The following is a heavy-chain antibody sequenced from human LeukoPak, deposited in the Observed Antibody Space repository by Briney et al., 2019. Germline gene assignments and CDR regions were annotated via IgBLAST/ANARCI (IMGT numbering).Heavy chain of an antibody. D-gene: IGHD5-24*01. V-gene: IGHV1-8*03. CDR2: MTPNSGIT. J-gene: IGHJ2*01. Sequence: ASVKVSCKASGYTFTSYDINWVRQATGQGVEWMGWMTPNSGITGYAQKFQGRVTITRNTSITTAYMELSSLRSEDTAVYYCARGRDGYNFGYLDLWGRGTLVTVSS. CDR1: GYTFTSYD. CDR3: ARGRDGYNFGYLDL.